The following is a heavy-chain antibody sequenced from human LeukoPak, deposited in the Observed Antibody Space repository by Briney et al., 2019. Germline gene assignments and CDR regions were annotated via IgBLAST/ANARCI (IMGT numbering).Heavy chain of an antibody. V-gene: IGHV4-34*01. CDR3: ARGGLSSNYFDD. Sequence: KPSETLSLTCAVYGGSFSGYYWTWFRQSPGKGLEWIGEINHGGSTKYHLSLKSRVATSVDTSKKQFYLKLSSVTAADTAVYYCARGGLSSNYFDDWGQGTLVTVSS. J-gene: IGHJ4*02. D-gene: IGHD4-11*01. CDR2: INHGGST. CDR1: GGSFSGYY.